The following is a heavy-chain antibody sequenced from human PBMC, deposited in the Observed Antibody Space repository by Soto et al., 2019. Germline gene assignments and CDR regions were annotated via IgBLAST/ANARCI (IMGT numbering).Heavy chain of an antibody. CDR1: GGSFSGYY. CDR3: ARGRDFWSGYNDNWFDP. Sequence: SETLSLTCAVYGGSFSGYYWSWIRQPPGKGLEWIGQINYSGSTNYNPSLKSRVTVSVDTSRNQFSLKLSSVTAADTAVYYCARGRDFWSGYNDNWFDPWGQGTLVTVSS. D-gene: IGHD3-3*01. J-gene: IGHJ5*02. CDR2: INYSGST. V-gene: IGHV4-34*01.